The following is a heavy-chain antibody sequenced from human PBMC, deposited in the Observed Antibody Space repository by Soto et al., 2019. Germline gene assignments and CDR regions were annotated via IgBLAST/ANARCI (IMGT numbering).Heavy chain of an antibody. V-gene: IGHV1-69*13. Sequence: ASVKVSCKASGGTFSSYAISWVRQAPGQGLEWMGGIIPIFGTANYAQKFQGRVTITADESTSTAYMELSSLRSEDTAVYYCARVIRGYSYGFDRKYYYYGMDVWGQGTTVTVSS. J-gene: IGHJ6*02. CDR3: ARVIRGYSYGFDRKYYYYGMDV. D-gene: IGHD5-18*01. CDR1: GGTFSSYA. CDR2: IIPIFGTA.